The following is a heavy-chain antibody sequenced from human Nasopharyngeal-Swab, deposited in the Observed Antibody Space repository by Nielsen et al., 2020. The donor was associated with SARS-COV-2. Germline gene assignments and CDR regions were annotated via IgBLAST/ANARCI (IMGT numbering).Heavy chain of an antibody. CDR3: ARVWSGSGSYPDYYYYMDV. J-gene: IGHJ6*03. D-gene: IGHD3-10*01. CDR1: GYTFTGYY. V-gene: IGHV1-2*06. Sequence: SVPVSCLASGYTFTGYYMHWVRQAPGQGLEWMGRINPNSGGTNYAQKFQGRVTMTRDTSISTAYMELSRLRSDDTAVYYCARVWSGSGSYPDYYYYMDVWGKGTTVTVSS. CDR2: INPNSGGT.